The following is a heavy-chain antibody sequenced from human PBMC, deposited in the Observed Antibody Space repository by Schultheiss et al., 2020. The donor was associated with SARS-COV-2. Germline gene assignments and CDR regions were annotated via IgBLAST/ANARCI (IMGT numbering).Heavy chain of an antibody. J-gene: IGHJ4*02. Sequence: GGSLRLSCAASGFTFSSYSMNWVRQAPGKGLEWVSSISSSSSYIYYAVSVKGRFTISRDNAKNSLYLQMNSLRAEDTAMYYCSSGYSNTFDCWGQGTLVTVSS. CDR2: ISSSSSYI. CDR3: SSGYSNTFDC. CDR1: GFTFSSYS. D-gene: IGHD6-13*01. V-gene: IGHV3-21*01.